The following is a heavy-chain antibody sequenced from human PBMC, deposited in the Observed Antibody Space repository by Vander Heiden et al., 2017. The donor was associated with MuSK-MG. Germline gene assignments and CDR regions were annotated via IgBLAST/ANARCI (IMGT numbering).Heavy chain of an antibody. CDR1: GFTFSTYA. Sequence: EVQMLESGAGLVQSGRSLRLSCVVSGFTFSTYAMNWVRQAPGKGLEWVSSISGSGGVTYYADSVKGRFTISRDNSKKTLYLQMNSLGAEDTAIYFCAKAMTTVISPADYWGQGTLVSVSS. CDR3: AKAMTTVISPADY. CDR2: ISGSGGVT. J-gene: IGHJ4*02. D-gene: IGHD4-17*01. V-gene: IGHV3-23*01.